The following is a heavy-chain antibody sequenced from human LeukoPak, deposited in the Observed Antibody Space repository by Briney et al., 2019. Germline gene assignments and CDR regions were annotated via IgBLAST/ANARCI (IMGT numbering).Heavy chain of an antibody. Sequence: ASVKVSCKASGYTFTSYDINCVRQATGQGLEWMGWMNPNSGNTGYAQKFQGRVTITRNTSISTAYMELSSLRSEDTAVYYCARGSEPMGGLRFTSWGQGTLVTVSS. CDR3: ARGSEPMGGLRFTS. J-gene: IGHJ4*02. D-gene: IGHD5-12*01. CDR1: GYTFTSYD. CDR2: MNPNSGNT. V-gene: IGHV1-8*03.